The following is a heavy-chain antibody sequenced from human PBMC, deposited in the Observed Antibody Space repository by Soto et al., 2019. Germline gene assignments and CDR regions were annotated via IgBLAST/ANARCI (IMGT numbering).Heavy chain of an antibody. CDR2: ISYDGSNK. CDR3: ATEAYSGPLDY. J-gene: IGHJ4*02. CDR1: GFTFSSYG. V-gene: IGHV3-30*03. D-gene: IGHD2-15*01. Sequence: QVQLVESGGGVVQPGRSLRLSCAASGFTFSSYGMHWVRQAPGRGLEWVAVISYDGSNKYYADSVKGRFTISRDNSKNTRYLHMNSLRAEDTGVCYCATEAYSGPLDYWGQGTLVSVSS.